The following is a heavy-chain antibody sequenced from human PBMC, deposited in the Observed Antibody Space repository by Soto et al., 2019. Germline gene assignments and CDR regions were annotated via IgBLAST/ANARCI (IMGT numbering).Heavy chain of an antibody. Sequence: GGSLRLSCAASGFTFNRYWMSWVRQAPGKGLEWVANIKKDGSEQYYVDSVKGRFTVSRDNAKNSLTLQMSGLRAEDTAVYYCARGSTSWYFDFWGQGTLVTVSS. CDR2: IKKDGSEQ. J-gene: IGHJ4*02. V-gene: IGHV3-7*01. CDR1: GFTFNRYW. CDR3: ARGSTSWYFDF. D-gene: IGHD2-2*01.